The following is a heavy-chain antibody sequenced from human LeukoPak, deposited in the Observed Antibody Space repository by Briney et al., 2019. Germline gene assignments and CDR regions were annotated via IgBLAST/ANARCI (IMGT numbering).Heavy chain of an antibody. J-gene: IGHJ5*01. CDR3: ARDVRGAFDF. V-gene: IGHV3-7*01. Sequence: GGSLRLSCAASGFTFSRYWMAWVRQAPGKGLEWVADIRGDAGDKGSADSVKGRFTISRDNDKNSLHLQMNSLTAEDTAVYYCARDVRGAFDFWGQGTLVVVSS. CDR2: IRGDAGDK. CDR1: GFTFSRYW. D-gene: IGHD2-15*01.